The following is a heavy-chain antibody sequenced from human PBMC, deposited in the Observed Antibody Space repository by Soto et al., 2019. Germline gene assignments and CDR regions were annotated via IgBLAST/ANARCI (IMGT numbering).Heavy chain of an antibody. D-gene: IGHD6-13*01. Sequence: GGSLRLSCAASGFTFSSYWMHWVRQAPGKGLVWDSRINSDGSSTSYADSVKGRFTISRDNAKNTLYLQMNSLRAEDTAVYYCARGGPRSSRAIYYYYYMDVWGKGTTVTVSS. V-gene: IGHV3-74*01. CDR3: ARGGPRSSRAIYYYYYMDV. CDR2: INSDGSST. CDR1: GFTFSSYW. J-gene: IGHJ6*03.